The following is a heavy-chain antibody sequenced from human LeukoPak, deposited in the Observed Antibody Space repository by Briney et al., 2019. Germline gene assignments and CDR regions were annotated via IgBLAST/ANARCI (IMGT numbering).Heavy chain of an antibody. CDR1: GGSISSGGYS. V-gene: IGHV4-30-2*01. D-gene: IGHD2-2*01. Sequence: SETLSLTCAVSGGSISSGGYSWSWIRQPPGKGLEWIGYIYHSGSTYYNPSLKSRVTISVDRSKNQFSLKLSSVTAADTAVYYCARGLTSPYYCYGMDVWGQGTTVTVSS. CDR2: IYHSGST. CDR3: ARGLTSPYYCYGMDV. J-gene: IGHJ6*02.